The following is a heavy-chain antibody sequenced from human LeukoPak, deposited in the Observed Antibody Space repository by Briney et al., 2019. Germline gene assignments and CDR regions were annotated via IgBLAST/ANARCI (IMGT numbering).Heavy chain of an antibody. D-gene: IGHD2-15*01. CDR2: IRYDGSNK. CDR1: GFTFSSYG. Sequence: PGGSLRLSCAASGFTFSSYGMHWVRQAPGKGLEWVAFIRYDGSNKYYADSVKGRFTISRDNSKNTLYLQMNSLRAEDTAVYYCARAFAPRFCSGSSCPFDYWGQGTLVTVSS. V-gene: IGHV3-30*02. CDR3: ARAFAPRFCSGSSCPFDY. J-gene: IGHJ4*02.